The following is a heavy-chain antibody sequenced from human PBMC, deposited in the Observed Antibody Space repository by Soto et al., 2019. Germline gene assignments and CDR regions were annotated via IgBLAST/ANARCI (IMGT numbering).Heavy chain of an antibody. CDR2: IYYSGST. D-gene: IGHD5-12*01. J-gene: IGHJ6*02. V-gene: IGHV4-39*01. CDR3: ARCNRIGGYDYDGYYYYYGMDV. CDR1: GGSISSSSYY. Sequence: SETLSLTCTVSGGSISSSSYYWGWIRQPPGKGLEWIGSIYYSGSTYYNPSLKSRVTISVDTSKNQFSLKLSSVTAADTAVYYCARCNRIGGYDYDGYYYYYGMDVWGQGTTVTVSS.